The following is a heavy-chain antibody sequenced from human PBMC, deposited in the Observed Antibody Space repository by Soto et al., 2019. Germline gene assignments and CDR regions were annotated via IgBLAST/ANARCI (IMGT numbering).Heavy chain of an antibody. V-gene: IGHV4-31*03. Sequence: SETLSLTCTVSGGSISSGGYYWSWIRQHPGKGLEWIGYIYYSGSTYYNPSLKSRVTISVDTSKNQFSLKLSSVTAADTAVYYCARAHAAYSNYAFDYWGQGTLVTVSS. J-gene: IGHJ4*02. CDR3: ARAHAAYSNYAFDY. D-gene: IGHD4-4*01. CDR1: GGSISSGGYY. CDR2: IYYSGST.